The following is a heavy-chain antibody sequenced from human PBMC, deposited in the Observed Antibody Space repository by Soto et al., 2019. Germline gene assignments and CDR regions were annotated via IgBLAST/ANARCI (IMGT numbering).Heavy chain of an antibody. J-gene: IGHJ5*02. D-gene: IGHD2-15*01. V-gene: IGHV1-2*02. Sequence: QVQLVQSGAEVKKPGASVKVSCKASGYTFTDYYMHWVRQAPGQGLEWMAWINPNSGATNYAQKFQGRVTMTRDTSISTADMELSTLPSDNTAVYYCASVAGGAYSAFDPWAQEPLVTVSS. CDR3: ASVAGGAYSAFDP. CDR1: GYTFTDYY. CDR2: INPNSGAT.